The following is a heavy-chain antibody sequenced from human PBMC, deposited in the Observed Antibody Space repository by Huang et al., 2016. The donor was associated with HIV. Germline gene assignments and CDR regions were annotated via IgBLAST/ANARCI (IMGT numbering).Heavy chain of an antibody. CDR3: ARAFPSGALDY. Sequence: QVRLQESGPGLVRPSETLSLTCNFSGASLTKFYWNWIPQSPWKGLEWIGDVSSTWSTTYNPSLNSRVTIFQDTSENRCSLKLTSVTAADTAVYYCARAFPSGALDYWGQGTLVTVSS. CDR1: GASLTKFY. V-gene: IGHV4-59*01. J-gene: IGHJ4*02. CDR2: VSSTWST.